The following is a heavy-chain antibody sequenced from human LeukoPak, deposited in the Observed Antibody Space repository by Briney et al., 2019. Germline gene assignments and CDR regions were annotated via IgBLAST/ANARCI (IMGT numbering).Heavy chain of an antibody. CDR2: INSDGSST. J-gene: IGHJ4*02. V-gene: IGHV3-74*01. CDR3: ASGYYDYVWGSYRSPNLGY. Sequence: GGSLRLSCAASGFTFSIYWMHWVRQAPGKGRVCVSRINSDGSSTSYTDSVKGRFTISRDNAKNTLYLQMNSLRAEDTAVYYCASGYYDYVWGSYRSPNLGYWGQGTLVTVSS. D-gene: IGHD3-16*02. CDR1: GFTFSIYW.